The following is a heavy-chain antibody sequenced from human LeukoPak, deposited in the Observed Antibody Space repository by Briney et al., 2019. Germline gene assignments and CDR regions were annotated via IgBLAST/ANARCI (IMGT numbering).Heavy chain of an antibody. CDR1: GFSFSAYS. Sequence: GASLRLSCAASGFSFSAYSMSWVRQAPGKGLEWLANIKHDESEKQYVDSAKGRFTISRDNDKNSLFLVMNSLRGEDTAVYYCARDVTWLVRENQNYYYIGVQGKGATVTVSS. CDR3: ARDVTWLVRENQNYYYIGV. CDR2: IKHDESEK. J-gene: IGHJ6*03. D-gene: IGHD6-19*01. V-gene: IGHV3-7*01.